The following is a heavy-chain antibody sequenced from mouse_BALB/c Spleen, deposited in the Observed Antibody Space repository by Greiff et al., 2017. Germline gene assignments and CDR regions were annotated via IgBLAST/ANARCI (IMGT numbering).Heavy chain of an antibody. CDR2: IDPENGDT. J-gene: IGHJ3*01. CDR3: NGVGYSFAY. CDR1: GFNIKDYY. V-gene: IGHV14-4*02. Sequence: EAKLVESGAELVRSGASVKLSCTASGFNIKDYYMHWVKQRPEQGLEWIGWIDPENGDTEYAPKFQGKATMTADTSSNTAYLQLSSLTSEDTAVYYCNGVGYSFAYWGQGTLVTVSA. D-gene: IGHD2-3*01.